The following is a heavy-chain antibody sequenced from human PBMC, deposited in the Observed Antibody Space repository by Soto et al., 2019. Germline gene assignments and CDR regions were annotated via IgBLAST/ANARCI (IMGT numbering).Heavy chain of an antibody. CDR2: ISAYNGKR. CDR1: GYDFTSYG. J-gene: IGHJ3*02. D-gene: IGHD2-21*01. V-gene: IGHV1-18*01. Sequence: QGQLLQSGDEVKKPGASVRVSCRASGYDFTSYGISWVRQAPGQGLEWVSWISAYNGKRDTAQKFQGRVTMTLDTSTDTAHMELGDLTSADTAVYYCARGCIVASIHDAFEIWGQGTMVAVSS. CDR3: ARGCIVASIHDAFEI.